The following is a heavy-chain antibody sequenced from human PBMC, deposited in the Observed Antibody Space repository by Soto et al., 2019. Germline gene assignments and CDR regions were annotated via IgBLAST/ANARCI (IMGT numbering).Heavy chain of an antibody. V-gene: IGHV4-4*07. D-gene: IGHD3-3*01. CDR3: ARDDPSHPAYDFWSGYPGSYYYYGMDV. CDR1: GGSISSYY. CDR2: IYTSGST. J-gene: IGHJ6*02. Sequence: SETLSLTCTVSGGSISSYYWSWIRQPAGKGLEWIGRIYTSGSTNYNPSLKSRVTMSVDTSKNQFSLKLSSVTAADTAVYYCARDDPSHPAYDFWSGYPGSYYYYGMDVWGQGTTVTVSS.